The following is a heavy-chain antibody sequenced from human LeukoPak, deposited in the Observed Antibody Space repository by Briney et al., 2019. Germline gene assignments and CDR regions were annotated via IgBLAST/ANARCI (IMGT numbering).Heavy chain of an antibody. CDR1: GYTFTSYA. CDR2: INAGNGNT. CDR3: ARETNDAFDI. Sequence: ASVKVSCKASGYTFTSYAMHWVRQAPGQRLEWMGWINAGNGNTKYSQELQGRVTITRDTSASTAYMELSSLRSEDMAVYYCARETNDAFDIWGQGTMVTVSS. J-gene: IGHJ3*02. V-gene: IGHV1-3*03.